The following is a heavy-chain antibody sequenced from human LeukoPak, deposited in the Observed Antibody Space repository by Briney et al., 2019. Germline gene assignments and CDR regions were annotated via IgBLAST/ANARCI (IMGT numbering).Heavy chain of an antibody. D-gene: IGHD1-1*01. V-gene: IGHV4-4*07. CDR2: IYTSGST. J-gene: IGHJ4*02. CDR1: GGSISSYY. CDR3: ARHYLERAAPHGFDY. Sequence: SETLSLTCTVSGGSISSYYWSWIRQPAGKGLEWIGRIYTSGSTNYNPSLKSRVTISVDTSKNQFSLKLSSVTAADTAVYYCARHYLERAAPHGFDYWGQGTLVTVSS.